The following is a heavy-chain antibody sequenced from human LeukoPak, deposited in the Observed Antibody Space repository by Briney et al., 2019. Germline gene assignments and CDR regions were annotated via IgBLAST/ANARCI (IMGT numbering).Heavy chain of an antibody. D-gene: IGHD1-7*01. V-gene: IGHV7-4-1*01. CDR2: INTNTGNP. Sequence: ASVKVSCKASGYTFTSYGISWVRQAPGQGLEWMGWINTNTGNPTYAQGFTGRFVFSLDTSVSTAYLQIGSLKAEDTAVYYCARARYNWNYSYYYYYMDVWGKGTTVTVSS. CDR1: GYTFTSYG. CDR3: ARARYNWNYSYYYYYMDV. J-gene: IGHJ6*03.